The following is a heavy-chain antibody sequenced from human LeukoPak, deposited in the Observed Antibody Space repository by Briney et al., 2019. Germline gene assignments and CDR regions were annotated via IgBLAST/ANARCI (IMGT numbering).Heavy chain of an antibody. V-gene: IGHV4-38-2*02. J-gene: IGHJ4*02. CDR1: GYSISSGYY. CDR3: ASSIGFGEQWGYYFDY. CDR2: IYHSGST. D-gene: IGHD3-10*01. Sequence: SETLSLTCTVSGYSISSGYYWGWIRQPPGKGLEWIGSIYHSGSTYYNPSLKSRVTISVDTSKNQFSLKLSSVTAADTAVYYCASSIGFGEQWGYYFDYWGQGTLVTVSS.